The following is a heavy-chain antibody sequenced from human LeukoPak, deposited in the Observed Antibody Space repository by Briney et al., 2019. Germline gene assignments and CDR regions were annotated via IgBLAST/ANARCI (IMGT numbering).Heavy chain of an antibody. CDR2: IYPGDSDT. D-gene: IGHD2-15*01. CDR3: ARPDCSGGSCYSAFDY. V-gene: IGHV5-51*01. J-gene: IGHJ4*02. Sequence: GASLQISCKGSGYSFTSYWIGWVRQMPGKGLEWMGIIYPGDSDTRYSPSFQGQVTISADKSISTAYLQWSSLKASDTAMYYCARPDCSGGSCYSAFDYWGQGTLVTVSS. CDR1: GYSFTSYW.